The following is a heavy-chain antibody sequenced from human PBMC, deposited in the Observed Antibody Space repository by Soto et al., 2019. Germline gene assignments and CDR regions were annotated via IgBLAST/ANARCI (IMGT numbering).Heavy chain of an antibody. D-gene: IGHD3-22*01. V-gene: IGHV3-30-3*01. Sequence: QVQLVESGGGVVQPGRSLRLSCAASGFTFSSYAMHWVRQAPGKGLEWVAVISYDGSNKYYADSVKGRFTISRENSKNTLYLQMNSLRAEDTAVYYCARAPPSMIVVVDDAFDIWGQGTMVTVSS. CDR2: ISYDGSNK. CDR3: ARAPPSMIVVVDDAFDI. J-gene: IGHJ3*02. CDR1: GFTFSSYA.